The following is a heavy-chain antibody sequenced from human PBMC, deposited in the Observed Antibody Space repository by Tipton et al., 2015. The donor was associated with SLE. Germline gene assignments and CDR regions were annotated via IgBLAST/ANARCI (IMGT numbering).Heavy chain of an antibody. CDR2: SNHSGST. V-gene: IGHV4-34*01. CDR3: ARGEVRGVNNWFDP. D-gene: IGHD3-10*01. Sequence: TLSLTCAVYGGSFSGYYWSWIRQPPGKGLEWIGESNHSGSTNYNPSLKNRVTISVDTSKNQFSLKLSSVTAADTAVYYCARGEVRGVNNWFDPWGQGTLVTVSS. CDR1: GGSFSGYY. J-gene: IGHJ5*02.